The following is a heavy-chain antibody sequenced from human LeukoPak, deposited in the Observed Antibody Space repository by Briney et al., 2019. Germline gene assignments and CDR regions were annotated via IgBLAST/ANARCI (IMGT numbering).Heavy chain of an antibody. J-gene: IGHJ4*02. D-gene: IGHD3-10*01. CDR2: ISGYNGNT. V-gene: IGHV1-18*01. CDR3: ARSGRLLLWFGELLSGAPSFDY. Sequence: GASVKVSCKASGYTFTSYAISWVRQAPGQGLEWMGWISGYNGNTNYAQKLQGRVTMTTDTSTTTAYMELRSLRSDDTAVYYCARSGRLLLWFGELLSGAPSFDYWGQGTLVTVSS. CDR1: GYTFTSYA.